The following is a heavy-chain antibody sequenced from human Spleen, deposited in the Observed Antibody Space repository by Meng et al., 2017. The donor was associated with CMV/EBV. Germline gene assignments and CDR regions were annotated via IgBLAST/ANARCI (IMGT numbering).Heavy chain of an antibody. J-gene: IGHJ4*02. CDR1: GSFSDYY. CDR2: INHSGNS. V-gene: IGHV4-34*01. Sequence: GSFSDYYWSWVRQPPGKGLEWIGEINHSGNSNYNPSLKSRVTISVDTSKNQVSLKLSSVTAADTAVYYCARGRASYCSNGVCSIFDYWGQGTLVTVSS. D-gene: IGHD2-8*01. CDR3: ARGRASYCSNGVCSIFDY.